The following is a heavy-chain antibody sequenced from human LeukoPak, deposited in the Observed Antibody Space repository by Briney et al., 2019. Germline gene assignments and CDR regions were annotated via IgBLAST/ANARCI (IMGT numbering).Heavy chain of an antibody. CDR1: GFSFSRYA. Sequence: GRSLRLSCSASGFSFSRYAVHWVRQAPGKGLEYVSGISSNGGSTHYADSVKGRFTISRDNSKNTLYLQMSSLRAEDTAVYYCVKDLSGSFSFDQWGQGTLVTVSS. D-gene: IGHD1-26*01. V-gene: IGHV3-64D*06. J-gene: IGHJ4*02. CDR2: ISSNGGST. CDR3: VKDLSGSFSFDQ.